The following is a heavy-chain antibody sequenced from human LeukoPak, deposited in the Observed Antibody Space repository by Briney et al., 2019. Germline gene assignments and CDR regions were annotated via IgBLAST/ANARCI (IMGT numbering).Heavy chain of an antibody. D-gene: IGHD1-1*01. CDR2: IYYSGST. V-gene: IGHV4-31*03. J-gene: IGHJ4*02. CDR3: ARHSAGTTKDY. Sequence: SETLSLTCTVSGGPISSGGYYWSWIRQHPGKGLEWIGYIYYSGSTYYNPSLKSRVTISVDTSKNQFSLKLSSVTAADTAVYYCARHSAGTTKDYWGQGTLVTVSS. CDR1: GGPISSGGYY.